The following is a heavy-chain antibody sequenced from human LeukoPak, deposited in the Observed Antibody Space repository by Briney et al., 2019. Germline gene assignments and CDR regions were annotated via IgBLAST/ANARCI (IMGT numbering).Heavy chain of an antibody. V-gene: IGHV3-15*01. D-gene: IGHD3-10*01. CDR2: IISKTDGGIT. CDR1: GFGFSYAW. CDR3: TTLRSLDY. Sequence: GGSLRLSCAASGFGFSYAWMNWVRQAAGKGLEWVGRIISKTDGGITDYAAPVRGRFTTSRDDSKNTLYLEMNNLKPEDTAVYYCTTLRSLDYWGQGTLVTVSS. J-gene: IGHJ4*02.